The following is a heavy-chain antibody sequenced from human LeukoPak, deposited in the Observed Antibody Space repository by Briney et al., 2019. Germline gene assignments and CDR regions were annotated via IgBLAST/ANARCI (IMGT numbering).Heavy chain of an antibody. CDR3: ARVRFRWELPWFDP. J-gene: IGHJ5*02. V-gene: IGHV4-38-2*02. CDR1: GYSISSGYY. Sequence: PSETLSLTCTVSGYSISSGYYWGWIRQPPGKGLEWIGSIYHSGSTYYNPSLKSRVTISVDTSKNQFSLKLSPVTAADTAVYYCARVRFRWELPWFDPWGQGTLVTVSS. D-gene: IGHD1-26*01. CDR2: IYHSGST.